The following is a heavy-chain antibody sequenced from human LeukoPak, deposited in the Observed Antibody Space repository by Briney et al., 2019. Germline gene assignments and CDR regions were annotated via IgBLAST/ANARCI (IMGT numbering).Heavy chain of an antibody. CDR3: ARDLSGDFDY. CDR1: GFTFSSYS. V-gene: IGHV3-21*01. J-gene: IGHJ4*02. CDR2: ISSSSSYI. Sequence: GGSLRLSCAASGFTFSSYSMNWVRQAPGKGLEWASSISSSSSYIYYADSVKGRFTISRDNAKNSLYLQMNSLRAEDTAVYYCARDLSGDFDYWGQGTLATVSS.